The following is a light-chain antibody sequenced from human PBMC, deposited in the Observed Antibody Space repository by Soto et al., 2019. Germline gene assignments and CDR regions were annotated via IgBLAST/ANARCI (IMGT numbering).Light chain of an antibody. CDR3: QQYHNWPPGLT. Sequence: EIVLTQSPATLSLSPGERATLSCRASQSVSSYLAWCQQKPGQAPRLLIHGASTRATDIPARFSGSGSGTEFTLTITSLQSEDFAVYYCQQYHNWPPGLTFGGGTKVDIK. J-gene: IGKJ4*01. V-gene: IGKV3-15*01. CDR2: GAS. CDR1: QSVSSY.